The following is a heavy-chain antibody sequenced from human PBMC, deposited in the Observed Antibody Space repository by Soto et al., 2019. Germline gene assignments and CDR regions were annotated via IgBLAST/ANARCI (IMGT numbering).Heavy chain of an antibody. CDR1: GFSLTTSGVG. CDR3: AHRVLRTVFGLVTTTAISFYF. CDR2: IYWDDDK. Sequence: QITLNASGPTVVRPTETLTLTCRFSGFSLTTSGVGVGWIRQSPGKAPEWLALIYWDDDKRYSASLKSRLTITKATSKIQVVLTVSDLDPTDTATYYCAHRVLRTVFGLVTTTAISFYFWGQGTPVAVSS. D-gene: IGHD3-3*01. V-gene: IGHV2-5*02. J-gene: IGHJ4*02.